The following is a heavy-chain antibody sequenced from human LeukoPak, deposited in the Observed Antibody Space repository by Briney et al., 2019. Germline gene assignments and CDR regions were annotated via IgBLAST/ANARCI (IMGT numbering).Heavy chain of an antibody. CDR1: GGSIRSGNYY. CDR3: ARQRRTGDLG. CDR2: IYYTGST. J-gene: IGHJ4*02. D-gene: IGHD7-27*01. V-gene: IGHV4-30-4*08. Sequence: SETLSLTCTVSGGSIRSGNYYWSWIRQPPGKGLEWIGYIYYTGSTYYNPSLRSRVTMSVDTSNNQFSLKLSSVTAADTAVYYCARQRRTGDLGWGQGTLVTVSS.